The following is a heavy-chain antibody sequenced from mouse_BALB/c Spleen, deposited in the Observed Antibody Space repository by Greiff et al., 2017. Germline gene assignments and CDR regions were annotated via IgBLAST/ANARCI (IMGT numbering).Heavy chain of an antibody. CDR1: GYSITSGYY. D-gene: IGHD2-4*01. Sequence: EVKLLESGPGLVKPSQSLSLTCSVTGYSITSGYYWNWIRQFPGNKLEWMGYISYDGSNNYNPSLKNRISITRDTSKNQFFLKLNSVTTEDTATYYCARVGDYDGYYFDYWGQGTTLTVSS. CDR2: ISYDGSN. V-gene: IGHV3-6*02. CDR3: ARVGDYDGYYFDY. J-gene: IGHJ2*01.